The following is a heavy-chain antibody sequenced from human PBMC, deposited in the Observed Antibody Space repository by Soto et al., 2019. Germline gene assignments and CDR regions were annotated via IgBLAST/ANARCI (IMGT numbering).Heavy chain of an antibody. J-gene: IGHJ3*02. D-gene: IGHD1-26*01. CDR3: ARYSGSYRDAFEI. V-gene: IGHV4-4*02. CDR2: IYHSGST. Sequence: QVQLQESGPGLVKPSGTLSLTCAVSGCSISSSNWWSWVRQPPGKGLEWIGEIYHSGSTNYNPSLKSRVTILVDKSKYQFSLKLCSVTASDTAVYYCARYSGSYRDAFEIWGQGIMVTVSS. CDR1: GCSISSSNW.